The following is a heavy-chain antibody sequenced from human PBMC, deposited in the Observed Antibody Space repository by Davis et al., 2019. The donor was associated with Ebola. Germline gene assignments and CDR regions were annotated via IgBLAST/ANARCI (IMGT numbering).Heavy chain of an antibody. CDR2: ISGGGDST. CDR3: ARGLEGSSWTGYYYYDMDV. Sequence: GESLKISCAASGFTFSSYAMSWVRQAPGKGLEWFSAISGGGDSTHYADSVKGRFTISRDNSKNTLYLQMNSLRAEDTAVYYCARGLEGSSWTGYYYYDMDVWGQGTTVTVSS. CDR1: GFTFSSYA. D-gene: IGHD6-13*01. J-gene: IGHJ6*02. V-gene: IGHV3-23*01.